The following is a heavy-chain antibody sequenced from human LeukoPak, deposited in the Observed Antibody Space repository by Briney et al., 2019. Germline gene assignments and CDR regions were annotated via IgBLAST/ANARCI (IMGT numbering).Heavy chain of an antibody. V-gene: IGHV4-4*02. CDR2: IFHSGST. Sequence: SGTLSLTCAVSGGSISSSNWWTWVRQPPGKGLEWIGEIFHSGSTNYNPSLKSRVTISVDKSENQFSLKLSSVTAADTAVYYCARANLVVVPTAIYYYGMDVWGKGTTVTVSS. CDR3: ARANLVVVPTAIYYYGMDV. J-gene: IGHJ6*04. D-gene: IGHD2-2*01. CDR1: GGSISSSNW.